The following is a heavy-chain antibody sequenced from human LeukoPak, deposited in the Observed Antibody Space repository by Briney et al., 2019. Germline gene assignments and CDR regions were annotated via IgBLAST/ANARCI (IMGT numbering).Heavy chain of an antibody. CDR3: ARDTPTLGTRYFEY. CDR2: IYDAGDT. J-gene: IGHJ4*02. V-gene: IGHV3-66*01. Sequence: GGSLRLSCAASGFTFNSYAMGWVRQAPGKGLEWVSVIYDAGDTYYADSVKGRFTISRDNSKNTLFLQMNSLRGEDTAVYYCARDTPTLGTRYFEYWGQGTLVTVSS. D-gene: IGHD2-15*01. CDR1: GFTFNSYA.